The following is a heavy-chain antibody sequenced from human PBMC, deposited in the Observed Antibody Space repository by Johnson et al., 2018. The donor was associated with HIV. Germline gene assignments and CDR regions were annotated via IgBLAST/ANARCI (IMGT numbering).Heavy chain of an antibody. J-gene: IGHJ3*02. Sequence: VQLVESGGGLVQPGGSLRLSCAASGFTFSSYAMHWVRQAPGKGLEWVAVISYDGSNKYYADSVKGRFTISRDNSKNTLYLQMNSLRAEDTAVYYCAREKQWLVRGGRAFDIWGQGTMVTVSS. CDR1: GFTFSSYA. D-gene: IGHD6-19*01. V-gene: IGHV3-30-3*01. CDR2: ISYDGSNK. CDR3: AREKQWLVRGGRAFDI.